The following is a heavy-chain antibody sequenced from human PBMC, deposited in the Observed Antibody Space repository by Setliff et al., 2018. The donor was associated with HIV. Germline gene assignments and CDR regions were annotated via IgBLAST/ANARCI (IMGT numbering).Heavy chain of an antibody. V-gene: IGHV4-34*01. CDR3: ASLNGSESPYIYYYYMDV. J-gene: IGHJ6*03. CDR2: INHSGST. Sequence: SETLSLTCAVYGESVSGYYWSWIRQPPGKGLEWTGEINHSGSTNYNPSLKSRVTISVDTSKSQFSLKLTSVTAADTAVYYCASLNGSESPYIYYYYMDVWGKGTAVTVSS. CDR1: GESVSGYY. D-gene: IGHD3-10*01.